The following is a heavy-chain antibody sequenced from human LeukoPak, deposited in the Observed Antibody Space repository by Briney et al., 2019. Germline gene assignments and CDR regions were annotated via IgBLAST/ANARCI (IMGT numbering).Heavy chain of an antibody. CDR1: GYTFTNYG. Sequence: ASVKVSCKASGYTFTNYGINWLRQAPGQGLEWMGWISAYNGNTNYAQRLQGRVTMTTDTSTSTAYMELRSLRSDDTAVYYCAAQKRGNNRPYYFDYWGQGTLVTVSS. D-gene: IGHD6-6*01. CDR3: AAQKRGNNRPYYFDY. V-gene: IGHV1-18*01. CDR2: ISAYNGNT. J-gene: IGHJ4*02.